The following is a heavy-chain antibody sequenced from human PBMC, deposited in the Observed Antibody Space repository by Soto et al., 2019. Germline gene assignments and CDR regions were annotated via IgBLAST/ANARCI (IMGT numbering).Heavy chain of an antibody. CDR2: ISTYNGNT. Sequence: QVQLVQSGAEVKKPGASVKVSCKASGYTFTSYGISWVRQAPGQGLEWMGWISTYNGNTKYAQKLQGRATMTPDTATSTAYLELRSLRSADTAGLYCAREMVRGVGSDYWGQGTLVTVSS. CDR1: GYTFTSYG. CDR3: AREMVRGVGSDY. D-gene: IGHD3-10*01. J-gene: IGHJ4*02. V-gene: IGHV1-18*01.